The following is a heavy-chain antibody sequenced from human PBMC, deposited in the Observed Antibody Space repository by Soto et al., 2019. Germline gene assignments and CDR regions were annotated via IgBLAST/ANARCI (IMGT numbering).Heavy chain of an antibody. CDR3: AKKPPSSIQGWAFGMDV. D-gene: IGHD1-26*01. CDR2: TFTGGST. J-gene: IGHJ6*02. CDR1: GFSVTTHY. Sequence: EVQLVETGGGLIQPGGSLRLSCLASGFSVTTHYIIWVRQPPGKGLEWVSTTFTGGSTHYADSVKGRFSISRDNSKNTVYLQMNNVRVEDTAVYYCAKKPPSSIQGWAFGMDVWGQGTTVSVSS. V-gene: IGHV3-53*02.